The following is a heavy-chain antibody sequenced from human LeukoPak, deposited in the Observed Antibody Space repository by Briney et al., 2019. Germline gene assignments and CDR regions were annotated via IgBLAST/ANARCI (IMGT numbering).Heavy chain of an antibody. D-gene: IGHD1-26*01. CDR3: ARPPSKARGPTDYYYYMDV. Sequence: GASVKVSCKASGYTFTNYEINWVRQATGQGLEWMGWVNPITGNTGYTQKFQGRVTMTRDTSISTAYMELSSLKSEDTAVYFCARPPSKARGPTDYYYYMDVWGEGTTVTVS. CDR2: VNPITGNT. V-gene: IGHV1-8*01. CDR1: GYTFTNYE. J-gene: IGHJ6*03.